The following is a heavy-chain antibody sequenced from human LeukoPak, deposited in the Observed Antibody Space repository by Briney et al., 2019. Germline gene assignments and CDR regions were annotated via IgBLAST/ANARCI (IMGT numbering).Heavy chain of an antibody. J-gene: IGHJ5*02. CDR2: ISYDGSNK. D-gene: IGHD3-22*01. Sequence: GGSLRLSCAASGFTFSSYAMHWVRQAPGKGLEWVAVISYDGSNKYYADSVKGRFTISRDNSKNTLYLQMNSLRAEDPAVYYCARDQGYYYDSSGQPWGQGTLVTVSS. CDR1: GFTFSSYA. CDR3: ARDQGYYYDSSGQP. V-gene: IGHV3-30-3*01.